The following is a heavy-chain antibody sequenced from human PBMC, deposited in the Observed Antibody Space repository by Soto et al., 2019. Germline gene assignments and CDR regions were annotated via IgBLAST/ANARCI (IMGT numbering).Heavy chain of an antibody. CDR1: GYTFTSYG. V-gene: IGHV1-18*01. J-gene: IGHJ4*02. CDR3: ASTFSSSFSPFDYFDY. Sequence: EASVKVSCKASGYTFTSYGISWVRQAPGQGLEWMGWISAYNGNTNYAQKLQGRVTMTTDTSTSTAYMELRSLRSDDTAVYYCASTFSSSFSPFDYFDYWGQGTLVTVSS. CDR2: ISAYNGNT. D-gene: IGHD6-6*01.